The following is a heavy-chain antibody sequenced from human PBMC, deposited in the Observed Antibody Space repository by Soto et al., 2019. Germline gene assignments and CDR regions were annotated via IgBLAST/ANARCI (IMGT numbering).Heavy chain of an antibody. Sequence: QVQLVQSGAEVKKTGSSVNVSCKAAGGTLSIYGFSWVRQAPGQGPEWIGGIIPILTTPNYAHKFQGRVTIVADESTTTVYMELSSLKFEDTAVYYCATSVGIAPTGEDGMDVWGQGTSVTVSS. V-gene: IGHV1-69*01. D-gene: IGHD2-8*02. J-gene: IGHJ6*02. CDR2: IIPILTTP. CDR3: ATSVGIAPTGEDGMDV. CDR1: GGTLSIYG.